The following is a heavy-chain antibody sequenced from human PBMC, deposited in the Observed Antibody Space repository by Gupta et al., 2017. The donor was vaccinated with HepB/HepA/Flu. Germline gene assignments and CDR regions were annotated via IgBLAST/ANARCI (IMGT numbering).Heavy chain of an antibody. CDR2: INHSGST. CDR3: ARRAAVFRVGGMDV. J-gene: IGHJ6*02. V-gene: IGHV4-34*01. CDR1: GGSFSGYY. Sequence: QVQLQQWGAGLLKPSETLSLTCAVYGGSFSGYYWSWIRQPPGKGLEWIGEINHSGSTNYNPSLKSRVTISVDTSKNQFSLKLSSVTAADTAVYYCARRAAVFRVGGMDVWGQGTTVTVSS. D-gene: IGHD1-26*01.